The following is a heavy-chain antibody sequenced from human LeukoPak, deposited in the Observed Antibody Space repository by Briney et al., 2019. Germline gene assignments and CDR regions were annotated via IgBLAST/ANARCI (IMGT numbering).Heavy chain of an antibody. V-gene: IGHV4-4*02. D-gene: IGHD6-19*01. CDR2: IYHSGST. CDR3: ARDIAVAGFLYTD. CDR1: GGSISSSNW. J-gene: IGHJ4*02. Sequence: PSGTLSLTCAVSGGSISSSNWWSWVRQPPGKGLGWIGEIYHSGSTNYNPSLKSRVTISVDKSKNQFSLKLSSVTAADTAVYYCARDIAVAGFLYTDWGQGTLVTVSS.